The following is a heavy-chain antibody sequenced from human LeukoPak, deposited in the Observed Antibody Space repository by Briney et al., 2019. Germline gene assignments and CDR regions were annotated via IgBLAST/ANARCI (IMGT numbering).Heavy chain of an antibody. J-gene: IGHJ4*02. V-gene: IGHV4-59*08. CDR1: GGSIGSDY. Sequence: NPSETLSLTCTVSGGSIGSDYWTWIRQPPGKGLEYIGYIYYTGGTNYNPSLKSRVTISVDTSKNQLSLKLSSVTAADTAVYFCAKYGNSGWVIDNWGQGTLVTVFS. CDR2: IYYTGGT. D-gene: IGHD6-19*01. CDR3: AKYGNSGWVIDN.